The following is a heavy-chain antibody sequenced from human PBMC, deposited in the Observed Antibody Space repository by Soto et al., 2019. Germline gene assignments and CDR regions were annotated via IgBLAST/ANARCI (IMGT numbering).Heavy chain of an antibody. D-gene: IGHD5-18*01. V-gene: IGHV3-30-3*01. CDR1: GFTFSSYA. J-gene: IGHJ4*02. Sequence: QVQLVESGGGVVQPGRSLRLSCAASGFTFSSYAMHWVRQAPGKGLEWVAVISYDGSNKYYADSVKGRFTISRDNSKNTLYLQMNSLRAEDTAVYYCARGRGYSGYWGQGTLVTVSS. CDR3: ARGRGYSGY. CDR2: ISYDGSNK.